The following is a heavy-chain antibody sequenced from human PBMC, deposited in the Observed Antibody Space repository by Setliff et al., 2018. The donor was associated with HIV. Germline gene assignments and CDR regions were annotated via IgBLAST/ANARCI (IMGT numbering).Heavy chain of an antibody. CDR1: GGSISSSSYY. J-gene: IGHJ4*02. Sequence: SETLSLTCNVSGGSISSSSYYWGWIRQPPGKGLEWIGSFHYSASTSYNPSLKSRVTISVDTSKNQFSLKLSSVTAADTAVYYCARDSRQEGYDSYYFDYWGQGTLVTVSS. CDR3: ARDSRQEGYDSYYFDY. V-gene: IGHV4-39*07. D-gene: IGHD5-12*01. CDR2: FHYSAST.